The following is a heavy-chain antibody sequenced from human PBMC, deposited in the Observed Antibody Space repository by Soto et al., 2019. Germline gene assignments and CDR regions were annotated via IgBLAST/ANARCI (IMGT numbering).Heavy chain of an antibody. J-gene: IGHJ6*02. CDR1: GFTFSSYA. CDR2: ISYDGSNK. D-gene: IGHD3-22*01. V-gene: IGHV3-30-3*01. CDR3: AREEFGYYDSSGYYKDYYYYGMDV. Sequence: PGGSLRLSCAASGFTFSSYAMHWVRQAPGKGLEWVAVISYDGSNKYYADSVKGRFTISRDNSKNTLYLQMNSLRAEDAAVYYCAREEFGYYDSSGYYKDYYYYGMDVWGQGTTVTVSS.